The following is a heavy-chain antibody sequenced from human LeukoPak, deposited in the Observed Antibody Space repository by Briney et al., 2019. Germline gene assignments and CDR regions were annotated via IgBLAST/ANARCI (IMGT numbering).Heavy chain of an antibody. Sequence: GASLKASCKASGYTFSNYDINWVRQATGQGLEWMGWMNPSSGSTAYAQKFQGRVTITRNTSISTAYMELSTLRFEDTAVYYCARGRSAMRMDVWGKGTTVTVSS. CDR3: ARGRSAMRMDV. D-gene: IGHD2-2*01. V-gene: IGHV1-8*03. J-gene: IGHJ6*04. CDR1: GYTFSNYD. CDR2: MNPSSGST.